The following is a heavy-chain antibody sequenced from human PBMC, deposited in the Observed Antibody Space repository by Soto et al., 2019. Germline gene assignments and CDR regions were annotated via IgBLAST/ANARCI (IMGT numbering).Heavy chain of an antibody. J-gene: IGHJ6*03. D-gene: IGHD3-3*01. CDR2: IYYSGST. V-gene: IGHV4-59*01. CDR3: ARSWTYDFWSGYYSYYYYYMDV. CDR1: GGSISSYY. Sequence: PSETLSLTCTVSGGSISSYYWSWIRQPPGKGLEWIGYIYYSGSTNYNPSLKSRVTISVDTSKNQFSLKLSSVTAADTAVYYCARSWTYDFWSGYYSYYYYYMDVWGKGTTVTVSS.